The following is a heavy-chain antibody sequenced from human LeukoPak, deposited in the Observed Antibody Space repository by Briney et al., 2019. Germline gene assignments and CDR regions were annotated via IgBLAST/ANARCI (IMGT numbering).Heavy chain of an antibody. CDR2: IKQDGSEK. Sequence: GGSLRLSCAASGFTFSSYWMSWVRQAPGKGLEWVANIKQDGSEKYYVDSVKGRFTISRDNAKNSLYLQMNSLRAEDTAVYYCARDPGRDSSGWSEYFQHWARAPWSPSPQ. CDR3: ARDPGRDSSGWSEYFQH. D-gene: IGHD6-19*01. V-gene: IGHV3-7*03. CDR1: GFTFSSYW. J-gene: IGHJ1*01.